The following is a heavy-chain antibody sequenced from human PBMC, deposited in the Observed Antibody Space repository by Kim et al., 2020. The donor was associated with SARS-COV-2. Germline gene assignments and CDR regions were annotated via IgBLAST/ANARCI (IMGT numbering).Heavy chain of an antibody. CDR3: ARAPPRRMVRGVINQKPTYYYYGMDV. D-gene: IGHD3-10*01. CDR1: GGSFSGYY. V-gene: IGHV4-34*01. CDR2: INHSGST. Sequence: SETLSLTCAVYGGSFSGYYWSWIRQPPGKGLEWIGEINHSGSTNYNPSLKSRVTISVDTSKNQFSLKLSSVTAADTAVYYCARAPPRRMVRGVINQKPTYYYYGMDVWGQGTTVTVSS. J-gene: IGHJ6*02.